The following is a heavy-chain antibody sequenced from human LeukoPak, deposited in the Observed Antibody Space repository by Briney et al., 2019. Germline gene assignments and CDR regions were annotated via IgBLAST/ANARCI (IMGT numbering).Heavy chain of an antibody. J-gene: IGHJ5*02. D-gene: IGHD2-2*02. CDR2: IYTSGST. CDR1: GGSISSYY. V-gene: IGHV4-4*09. Sequence: SETLSLTCTVSGGSISSYYWSWIRQPPGKGLEWIGYIYTSGSTNYNPSLKSRVTISVDTSKNQFSLKLSSETAADTAVYYCARPICSSTSCYTNWFDPWGQGTLVTVSS. CDR3: ARPICSSTSCYTNWFDP.